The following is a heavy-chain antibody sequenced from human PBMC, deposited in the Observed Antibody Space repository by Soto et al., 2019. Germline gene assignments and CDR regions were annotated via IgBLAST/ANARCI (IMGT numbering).Heavy chain of an antibody. Sequence: ASVKVSCKASGYTFTSYGISWVRQAPGQGLEWMGWISAYNGNTNYAQKLQGRVTMTTDTSTSTAYMELRSLRSDDTAVYYCARVTAAEYSSSWYVSGDSNQHFDYWGQGTLVTVSS. V-gene: IGHV1-18*04. D-gene: IGHD6-13*01. CDR2: ISAYNGNT. CDR1: GYTFTSYG. J-gene: IGHJ4*02. CDR3: ARVTAAEYSSSWYVSGDSNQHFDY.